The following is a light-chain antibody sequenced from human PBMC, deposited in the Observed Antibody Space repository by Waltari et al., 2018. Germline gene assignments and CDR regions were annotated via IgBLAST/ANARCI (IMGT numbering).Light chain of an antibody. CDR1: QSVSSY. CDR2: DAS. V-gene: IGKV3-11*01. CDR3: QQRSNWPRALT. Sequence: EIVLTQSPATLSLSPGERATLSCRASQSVSSYLAWYQQKPGQAPRLLIYDASNRATGIPARFSSSRSVTDFTRTISSLEPGDFAVYYCQQRSNWPRALTFGGGTKVEIK. J-gene: IGKJ4*01.